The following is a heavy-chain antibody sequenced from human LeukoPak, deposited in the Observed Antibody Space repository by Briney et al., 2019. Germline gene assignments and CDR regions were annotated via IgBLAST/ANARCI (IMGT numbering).Heavy chain of an antibody. Sequence: GGSLRLSCAASGFTFSSYSMNWVRQAPGEGVEWVSHITASGTAMFYADSVKGRFTISRDNAKNSLYLQMNSLRDEDTAVYYCASSGSYRFDYWGQGTLVTVS. CDR3: ASSGSYRFDY. CDR2: ITASGTAM. D-gene: IGHD1-26*01. V-gene: IGHV3-48*02. J-gene: IGHJ4*02. CDR1: GFTFSSYS.